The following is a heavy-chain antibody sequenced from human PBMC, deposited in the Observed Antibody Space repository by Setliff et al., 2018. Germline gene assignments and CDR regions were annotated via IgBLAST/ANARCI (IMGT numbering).Heavy chain of an antibody. CDR2: TIPIFGTT. V-gene: IGHV1-69*05. D-gene: IGHD3-22*01. CDR3: VREGVDSRSSTDYRYYMDV. CDR1: GATFSSYG. Sequence: ASVKVSCKASGATFSSYGISWVRQAPGQGLEWMAGTIPIFGTTEYAQKFQGRLTIITDESTNTAFMQLGSLRSDDTAVYYCVREGVDSRSSTDYRYYMDVWGKGTTVTVSS. J-gene: IGHJ6*03.